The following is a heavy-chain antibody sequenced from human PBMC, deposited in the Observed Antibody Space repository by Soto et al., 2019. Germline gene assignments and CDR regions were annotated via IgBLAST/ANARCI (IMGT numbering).Heavy chain of an antibody. CDR2: ISAYHGNT. CDR1: GYTFTSYG. J-gene: IGHJ4*02. V-gene: IGHV1-18*01. Sequence: QVQLVQSGAEVKKPGASVKVSCKASGYTFTSYGISWVRQAPGQGLEWMGWISAYHGNTNYAQKLQGRVTMTTDTSTSTADMELRSLRSDDTAVYYCARLAVAGKRKYYSDYWGQGTLVTVSS. CDR3: ARLAVAGKRKYYSDY. D-gene: IGHD6-19*01.